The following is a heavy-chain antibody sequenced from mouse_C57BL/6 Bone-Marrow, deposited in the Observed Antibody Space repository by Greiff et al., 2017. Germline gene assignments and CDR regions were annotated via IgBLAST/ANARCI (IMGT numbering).Heavy chain of an antibody. D-gene: IGHD1-1*01. J-gene: IGHJ4*01. V-gene: IGHV1-76*01. Sequence: QVQLQQSGAELVRPGASVKLSCKASGYTFTDYYINWVKQRPGQGLEWIARIYPGSGNTYYNEKFKGKATLTAVNSSSTAYMQLSSLTSEDSAVCIYAGSRGSSYENSALDYWGQGTSVTVSS. CDR2: IYPGSGNT. CDR3: AGSRGSSYENSALDY. CDR1: GYTFTDYY.